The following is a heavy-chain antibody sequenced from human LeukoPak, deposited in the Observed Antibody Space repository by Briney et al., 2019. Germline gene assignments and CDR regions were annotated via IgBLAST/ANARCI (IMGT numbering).Heavy chain of an antibody. CDR3: ASLFRDDVFDI. CDR1: GYSFTSYW. V-gene: IGHV5-10-1*01. J-gene: IGHJ3*02. Sequence: GESLKISRKGSGYSFTSYWISWVRQMPGKGLEWMGRVDPSDSYTNYSPSFQGHVSISADKSISTAYLQWRSLKASDTAMYYCASLFRDDVFDIWGQGTMVTVSS. CDR2: VDPSDSYT. D-gene: IGHD3-10*01.